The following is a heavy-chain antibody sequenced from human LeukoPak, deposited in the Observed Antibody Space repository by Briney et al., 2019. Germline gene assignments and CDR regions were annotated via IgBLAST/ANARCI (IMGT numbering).Heavy chain of an antibody. CDR3: AKQSDSSGYGSHY. Sequence: SETLSLTSTVSGGSIRNSNYYWGWIRQPPGKGLEWMGCIYYSGSTYYHPSLKSRVTISVDTSKNQFSLKLTSVTAADTAVYYCAKQSDSSGYGSHYWGQGTLVTVSS. CDR2: IYYSGST. D-gene: IGHD3-22*01. CDR1: GGSIRNSNYY. J-gene: IGHJ4*02. V-gene: IGHV4-39*01.